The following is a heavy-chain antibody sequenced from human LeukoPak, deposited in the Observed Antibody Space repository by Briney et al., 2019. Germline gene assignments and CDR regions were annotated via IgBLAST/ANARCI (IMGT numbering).Heavy chain of an antibody. J-gene: IGHJ4*02. D-gene: IGHD1-1*01. CDR3: AKGTLWENNFDY. CDR2: ISYDGSNK. V-gene: IGHV3-30*18. CDR1: GFTFSSYG. Sequence: GGSLRLSCAASGFTFSSYGMHWVRQAPGKGLEWVAVISYDGSNKYYADSVKGRFTISRDNSKNTLYLQMNSLRAEDTAAYYCAKGTLWENNFDYWGEGTLVTVSS.